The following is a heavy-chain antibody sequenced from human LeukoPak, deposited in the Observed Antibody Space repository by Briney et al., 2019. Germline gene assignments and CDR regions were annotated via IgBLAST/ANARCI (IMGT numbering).Heavy chain of an antibody. CDR2: MNPNSGNT. CDR1: GGSLNSHI. Sequence: ASVKVSCTASGGSLNSHIFTWVRQAPGQGLEWMGWMNPNSGNTGYAQKFQGRVTMTRNTSISTAYMELSSLRSEDTAVYYCARAEYSGSPIDYWGQGTLVTVSS. J-gene: IGHJ4*02. D-gene: IGHD6-6*01. V-gene: IGHV1-8*02. CDR3: ARAEYSGSPIDY.